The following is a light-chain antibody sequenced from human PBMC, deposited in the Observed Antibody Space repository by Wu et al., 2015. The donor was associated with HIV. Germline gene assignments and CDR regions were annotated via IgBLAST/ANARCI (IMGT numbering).Light chain of an antibody. CDR1: QGVRSTL. J-gene: IGKJ3*01. CDR2: GAS. CDR3: QQYGRSPLT. Sequence: ENLLTQSPGALSLSPGERATLSCRASQGVRSTLLAWYQQKPGQAPRLLIYGASNRATGIPDRFSGSGSGTDFTLTISRLEPEDFGVYYCQQYGRSPLTFGPGTKVEIK. V-gene: IGKV3-20*01.